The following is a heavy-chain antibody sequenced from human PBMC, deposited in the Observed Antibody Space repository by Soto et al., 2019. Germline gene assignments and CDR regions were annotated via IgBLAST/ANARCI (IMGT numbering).Heavy chain of an antibody. CDR2: IYHSGSA. CDR1: SYSISVGFY. V-gene: IGHV4-38-2*01. Sequence: SETLSLTGAVSSYSISVGFYWAWIRQPPGKGLEWIGNIYHSGSAHYNPSLKSRVTMSVDTSKNNFSLRLTSVTAADTAVYYCARVTIFEYWFDPWGQGILVTVSS. D-gene: IGHD3-3*01. CDR3: ARVTIFEYWFDP. J-gene: IGHJ5*02.